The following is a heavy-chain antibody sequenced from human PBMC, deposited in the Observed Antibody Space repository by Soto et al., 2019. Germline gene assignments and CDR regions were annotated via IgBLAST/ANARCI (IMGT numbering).Heavy chain of an antibody. V-gene: IGHV3-15*07. J-gene: IGHJ4*01. Sequence: PGGSLRLSCAASGFTFSNAWINWVRQAPGKGLEWVGRIKSKTDGGTADFAAPVKGRFAISRDDSKNTVYLQMNSLKTEDTAVNYCPKDSYSTIIVVRFDYWGHGTLVTVSS. D-gene: IGHD3-22*01. CDR1: GFTFSNAW. CDR3: PKDSYSTIIVVRFDY. CDR2: IKSKTDGGTA.